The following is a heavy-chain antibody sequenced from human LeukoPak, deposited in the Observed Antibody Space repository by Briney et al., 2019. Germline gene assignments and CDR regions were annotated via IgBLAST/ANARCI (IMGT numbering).Heavy chain of an antibody. CDR1: DGSISSSSYY. CDR2: IYYSGST. D-gene: IGHD4-23*01. V-gene: IGHV4-39*01. Sequence: PSETLSLXCTVSDGSISSSSYYWGWIRQPPGKGLEWIGSIYYSGSTYYNPSLKSRVTISVDTSKNQFSLKLSSVTAADTAVYYCARLRLPDYGGNSGFDYWGQGTLVTVSS. J-gene: IGHJ4*02. CDR3: ARLRLPDYGGNSGFDY.